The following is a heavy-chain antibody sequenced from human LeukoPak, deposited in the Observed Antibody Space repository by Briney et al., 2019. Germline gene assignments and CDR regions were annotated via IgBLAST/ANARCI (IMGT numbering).Heavy chain of an antibody. CDR3: AREYYDFWSGYYFDY. Sequence: SCKASGGTFSSYAISWIRQPPGKGLEWIGYIYYSGSTYYNPSLKSRVTISVDTSKNQFSLKLSSVTAADTAVYYCAREYYDFWSGYYFDYWGQGTLVTVSS. V-gene: IGHV4-30-4*08. D-gene: IGHD3-3*01. J-gene: IGHJ4*02. CDR1: GGTFSSYAI. CDR2: IYYSGST.